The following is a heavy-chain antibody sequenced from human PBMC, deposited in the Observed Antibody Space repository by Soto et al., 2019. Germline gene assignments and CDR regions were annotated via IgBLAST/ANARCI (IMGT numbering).Heavy chain of an antibody. J-gene: IGHJ1*01. V-gene: IGHV3-74*01. Sequence: GGSLRLSCAASGFTFSSHWMHWVRQAPGKGLVWVSRINDDGSSTSYADSVKGRFTFSRDNAKNTLYLQMGSLRVEDTAVYYCASCTGGNCYRGFQHWGQGTLVTVSS. CDR3: ASCTGGNCYRGFQH. CDR1: GFTFSSHW. CDR2: INDDGSST. D-gene: IGHD2-15*01.